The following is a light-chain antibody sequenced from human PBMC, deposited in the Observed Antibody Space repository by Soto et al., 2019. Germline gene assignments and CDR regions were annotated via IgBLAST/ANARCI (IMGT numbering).Light chain of an antibody. CDR1: QSVSSSS. CDR3: QQYGNSLRT. CDR2: GAS. V-gene: IGKV3-20*01. J-gene: IGKJ1*01. Sequence: EIVLTQSPGTLSLSPGERATLSCRASQSVSSSSLAWYQQKPGQAPRLLIYGASSRATGIPDRFSGSGSGTDFTLTISRLEPEDFGVYYCQQYGNSLRTFGQGTKVEIK.